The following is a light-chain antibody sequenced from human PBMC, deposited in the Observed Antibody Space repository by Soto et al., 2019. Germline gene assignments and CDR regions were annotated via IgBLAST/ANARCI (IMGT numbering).Light chain of an antibody. CDR3: QSYHSSTPYV. J-gene: IGLJ1*01. CDR2: EDN. CDR1: GGSIASGY. Sequence: NFMLTQPHSVSESPGKTVTISCTRSGGSIASGYVQWYQQRPGSAPTTVIYEDNQRPSGVPDRFSGSIDRSSNSASLTISGLKNEDEADSYCQSYHSSTPYVFGTGTKLTVL. V-gene: IGLV6-57*03.